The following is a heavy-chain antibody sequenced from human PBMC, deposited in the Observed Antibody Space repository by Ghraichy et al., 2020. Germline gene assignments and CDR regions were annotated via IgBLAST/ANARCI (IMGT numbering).Heavy chain of an antibody. V-gene: IGHV2-5*02. CDR2: IYWDDDK. CDR1: GFSLTTTGVG. D-gene: IGHD5-24*01. Sequence: SGPTLVKPTQTLTLTCTFSGFSLTTTGVGVGWIRQPPGKALEWLANIYWDDDKRYSPSLKSRLAITKDTSKNQVVLTMTNMDPVDTATYYCADRLWLTEGAPSFDHWGQGTLVTVSS. CDR3: ADRLWLTEGAPSFDH. J-gene: IGHJ4*02.